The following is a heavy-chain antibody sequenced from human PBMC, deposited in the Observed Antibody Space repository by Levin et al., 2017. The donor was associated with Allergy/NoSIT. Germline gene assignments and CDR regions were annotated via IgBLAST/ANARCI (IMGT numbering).Heavy chain of an antibody. J-gene: IGHJ6*02. CDR1: GFTFSSCS. D-gene: IGHD6-13*01. CDR3: ARDGDSSPPDYYYGMDV. CDR2: ISSSSSYI. V-gene: IGHV3-21*01. Sequence: SCAASGFTFSSCSMNWVRQAPGKGLEWVSSISSSSSYIYYADSVKGRFTISRDNAKNSLYLQMNSLRAEDTAVYYCARDGDSSPPDYYYGMDVWGQGTTVTVSS.